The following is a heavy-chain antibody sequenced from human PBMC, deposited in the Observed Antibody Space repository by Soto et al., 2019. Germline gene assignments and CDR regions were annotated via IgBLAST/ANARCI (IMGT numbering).Heavy chain of an antibody. D-gene: IGHD1-26*01. CDR3: AAVLYSGSYYGDY. CDR2: IVVGSGNT. CDR1: GFTFTSSA. J-gene: IGHJ4*02. V-gene: IGHV1-58*01. Sequence: GASVKVSCKASGFTFTSSAVQWVRQARGQRLEWIGWIVVGSGNTNYAQKFQERVTITRDMSTSTAYMELSSLRSWDTAVYYCAAVLYSGSYYGDYWGQGTLVTVSS.